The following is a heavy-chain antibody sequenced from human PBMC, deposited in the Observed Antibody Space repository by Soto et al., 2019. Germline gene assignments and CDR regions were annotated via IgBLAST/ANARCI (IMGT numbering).Heavy chain of an antibody. J-gene: IGHJ4*02. Sequence: GGSLRLSCAASGFTFSSYAMSWVRQARGKGLEWVSAISGSGGSTYYADSVKGRFTISRDNSKNTLYLQMNSLRAEDTAVYYCAKDPDYYGSSNYFDYWGQGTLVTVSS. CDR1: GFTFSSYA. CDR2: ISGSGGST. D-gene: IGHD3-10*01. V-gene: IGHV3-23*01. CDR3: AKDPDYYGSSNYFDY.